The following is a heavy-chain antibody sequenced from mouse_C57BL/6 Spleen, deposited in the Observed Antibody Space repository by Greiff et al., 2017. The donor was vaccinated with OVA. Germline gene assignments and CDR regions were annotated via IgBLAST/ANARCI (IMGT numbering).Heavy chain of an antibody. Sequence: EVQLQESGPGMVKPSQSLSLTCTVTGYSITSGYDWHWIRHFPGNKLEWMGYISYSGSTNYNPSLKSRISITHDTSKNHFFLKLNSVTTEDTATYYCARGAYDFAMDYWGQGTSVTVSS. D-gene: IGHD2-4*01. CDR3: ARGAYDFAMDY. J-gene: IGHJ4*01. V-gene: IGHV3-1*01. CDR1: GYSITSGYD. CDR2: ISYSGST.